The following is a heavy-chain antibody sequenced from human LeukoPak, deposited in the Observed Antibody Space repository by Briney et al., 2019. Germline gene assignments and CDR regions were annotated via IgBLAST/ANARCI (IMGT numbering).Heavy chain of an antibody. CDR2: IYYSGST. CDR1: GGSISSYY. Sequence: SETLSLTCTVSGGSISSYYWCWIRQPPGKGLEWVGYIYYSGSTNNNPSLKSRVPISVDTSKNQSSLKLSSVTAADTAVYYCARHLVRGVRDYFDYWGQGTLVTGSS. D-gene: IGHD3-10*01. V-gene: IGHV4-59*01. J-gene: IGHJ4*02. CDR3: ARHLVRGVRDYFDY.